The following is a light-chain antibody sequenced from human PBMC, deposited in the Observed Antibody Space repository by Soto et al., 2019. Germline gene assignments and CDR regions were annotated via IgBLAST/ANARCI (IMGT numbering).Light chain of an antibody. J-gene: IGKJ1*01. CDR2: DAS. V-gene: IGKV3-11*01. Sequence: PGGMATLSCRASQSVSLSLAWYQQKPGQAPRLLIYDASKRASGFPARFSGSGSGTDFTLTISSLEPEDFAVYYCQERTGWPPWTFGQGTKVDIK. CDR1: QSVSLS. CDR3: QERTGWPPWT.